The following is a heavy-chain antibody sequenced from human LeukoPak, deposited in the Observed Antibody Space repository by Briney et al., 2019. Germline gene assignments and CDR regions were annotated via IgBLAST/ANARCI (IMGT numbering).Heavy chain of an antibody. CDR2: INPSDRTV. CDR1: GYPFTNYY. J-gene: IGHJ4*02. CDR3: ARIYCSGGGCCYGFDS. D-gene: IGHD2-15*01. V-gene: IGHV1-46*01. Sequence: ASVKVSCKASGYPFTNYYIHWVRQAPGQGLEWMGIINPSDRTVSYAQKFQGRVTMTRDTSTSTVYLELSSLRSEDTAFYYCARIYCSGGGCCYGFDSWGQGTLVTVSS.